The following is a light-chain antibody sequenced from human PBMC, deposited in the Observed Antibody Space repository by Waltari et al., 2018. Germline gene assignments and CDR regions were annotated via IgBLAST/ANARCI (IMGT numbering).Light chain of an antibody. J-gene: IGKJ4*01. Sequence: WQASQDITNNLNWYQQKPGQAPKLLIYEASTLHTGVPSRFRGRGYGTDFTLIISRLQPEDVATYYCQHFENLPLTFGGGTKVEIK. V-gene: IGKV1-33*01. CDR1: QDITNN. CDR3: QHFENLPLT. CDR2: EAS.